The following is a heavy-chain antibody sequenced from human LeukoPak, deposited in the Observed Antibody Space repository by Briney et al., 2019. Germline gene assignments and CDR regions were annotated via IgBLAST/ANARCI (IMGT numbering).Heavy chain of an antibody. J-gene: IGHJ6*03. CDR1: GFTFGSYG. CDR2: IRSDGSNK. V-gene: IGHV3-30*02. Sequence: GGSLRLSCAASGFTFGSYGMHWVRQAPGKGLEWVTFIRSDGSNKYYADSVKGRFTISRDNSKNTLYLQMNTLRADDTAVYYCARDKDGYIPYYYYMDVWGKGTTVTVSS. D-gene: IGHD5-24*01. CDR3: ARDKDGYIPYYYYMDV.